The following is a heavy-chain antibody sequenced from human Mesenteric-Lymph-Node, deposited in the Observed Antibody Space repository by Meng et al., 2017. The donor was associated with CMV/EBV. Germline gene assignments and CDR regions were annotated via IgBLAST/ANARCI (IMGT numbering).Heavy chain of an antibody. J-gene: IGHJ4*02. V-gene: IGHV4-39*07. CDR2: TYYTGST. CDR1: GGSIHSSTYY. Sequence: SETLSLTCTVSGGSIHSSTYYWSWIRQPPGKGLEWIGSTYYTGSTYYKPSLKTRVTISVDTSKNQFSLTLTSVTAADAAVYYCVRKYSGSYLVANWGQGTLVTVSS. D-gene: IGHD1-26*01. CDR3: VRKYSGSYLVAN.